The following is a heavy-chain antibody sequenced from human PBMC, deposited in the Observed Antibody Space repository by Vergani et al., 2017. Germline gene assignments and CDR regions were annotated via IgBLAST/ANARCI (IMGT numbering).Heavy chain of an antibody. CDR3: AREGYYGSGSYYFDY. D-gene: IGHD3-10*01. J-gene: IGHJ4*02. CDR2: INPSGGST. V-gene: IGHV1-46*01. Sequence: QVQLVQSGAEVKKPGASVKVSCKASGYTFTSYYMHWVRQAPGQGLEWMGIINPSGGSTSYAQMFQGRVTMTRDTSTSTVYMELSSLRSEDTAVYYCAREGYYGSGSYYFDYWGQGTLVTVSS. CDR1: GYTFTSYY.